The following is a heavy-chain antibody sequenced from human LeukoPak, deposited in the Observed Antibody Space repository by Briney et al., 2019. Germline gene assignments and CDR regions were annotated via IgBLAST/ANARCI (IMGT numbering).Heavy chain of an antibody. CDR3: ARQRYSGSYYGVQWDAFDI. Sequence: SETLSLTCTVSGGSISSSSYYWGWIRQPPGKGLEWLGSIYYSGGTYYNPSLRSRVTISVDTSKNQFSLKLSSVTAADTAVFYCARQRYSGSYYGVQWDAFDIWGQGTMVTVSS. J-gene: IGHJ3*02. V-gene: IGHV4-39*01. CDR2: IYYSGGT. CDR1: GGSISSSSYY. D-gene: IGHD1-26*01.